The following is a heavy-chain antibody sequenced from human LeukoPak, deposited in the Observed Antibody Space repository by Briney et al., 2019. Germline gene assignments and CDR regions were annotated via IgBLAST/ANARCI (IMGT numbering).Heavy chain of an antibody. V-gene: IGHV3-48*04. CDR2: ITGGGETT. Sequence: GGSLRLSCAASGFTFSSYGMNWVRQAPGKGLAWVSLITGGGETTYYADSVKGRFTISRDNAKNSLYLQMNSLRAEDTAVYYCAELGITMIGGVWGKGTTVTISS. D-gene: IGHD3-10*02. J-gene: IGHJ6*04. CDR3: AELGITMIGGV. CDR1: GFTFSSYG.